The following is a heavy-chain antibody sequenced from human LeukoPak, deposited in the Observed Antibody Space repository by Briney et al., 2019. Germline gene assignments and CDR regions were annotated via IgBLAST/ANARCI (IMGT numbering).Heavy chain of an antibody. CDR1: GFTFSSYA. CDR3: ARGNSFDH. Sequence: GGSLRLSCAASGFTFSSYAMHWVRQAPGKGLEWVAVISYDGSNKYYADSVKGRFTISRDNSKNTLYLQMNSLRAEDTAVYYCARGNSFDHWGQGTLVTVSS. CDR2: ISYDGSNK. J-gene: IGHJ5*02. V-gene: IGHV3-30*04.